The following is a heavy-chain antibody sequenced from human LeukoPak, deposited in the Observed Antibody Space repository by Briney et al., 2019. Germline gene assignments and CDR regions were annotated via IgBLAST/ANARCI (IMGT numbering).Heavy chain of an antibody. CDR1: GFTFSNYG. J-gene: IGHJ4*02. D-gene: IGHD3-22*01. CDR3: TRHVNYDSSGYYYGDY. Sequence: PGGSLRLSCAASGFTFSNYGMSWVRQAPGKGLEWVSAISGSGGSTYYADSVKGRFTISRDNSKNTLYLQMNSLRAEDTAVYYCTRHVNYDSSGYYYGDYWGQGTLVTVSS. CDR2: ISGSGGST. V-gene: IGHV3-23*01.